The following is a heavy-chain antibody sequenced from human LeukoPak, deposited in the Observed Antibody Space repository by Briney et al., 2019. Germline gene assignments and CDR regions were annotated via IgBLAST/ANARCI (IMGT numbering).Heavy chain of an antibody. V-gene: IGHV1-24*01. J-gene: IGHJ4*02. CDR1: GYTLTELS. CDR3: ATPLSLWDYYFDY. D-gene: IGHD3/OR15-3a*01. CDR2: FDPEDGET. Sequence: ASVKVSCKVSGYTLTELSMHWVRQAPGKGLEWMGGFDPEDGETIYAQKFQGRVTMTEDTSTDTAYTELSSLRSEDTAVYYCATPLSLWDYYFDYWGQGTLVTVSS.